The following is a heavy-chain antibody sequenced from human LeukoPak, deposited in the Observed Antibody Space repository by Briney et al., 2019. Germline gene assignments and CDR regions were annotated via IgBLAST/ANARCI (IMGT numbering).Heavy chain of an antibody. D-gene: IGHD3-22*01. CDR3: ASWAYYYDSSGYYWDY. V-gene: IGHV1-58*02. CDR2: IVVGSGNT. CDR1: GFTFTRSA. J-gene: IGHJ4*02. Sequence: SVKVSCKASGFTFTRSAMQWVRQARGQRLEWMGWIVVGSGNTKYAQKFQERVTITRDMSTGTAYMELSSLRSEDTAVYYCASWAYYYDSSGYYWDYWGQGTLVTVSS.